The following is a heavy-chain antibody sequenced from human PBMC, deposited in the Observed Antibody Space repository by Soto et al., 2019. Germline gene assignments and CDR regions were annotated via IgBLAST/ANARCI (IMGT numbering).Heavy chain of an antibody. CDR1: GFTFSSYS. CDR2: ISSSSSYI. D-gene: IGHD3-22*01. Sequence: GGSLRLSCAASGFTFSSYSMNWVRQAPGKGLEWVSSISSSSSYIYYADSVKGRFTISRDNAKNSLYLQMNSLRAEDTAVYYCARGVDYYDSSGYYSNNWFDPWGQGTLVTVSS. V-gene: IGHV3-21*01. CDR3: ARGVDYYDSSGYYSNNWFDP. J-gene: IGHJ5*02.